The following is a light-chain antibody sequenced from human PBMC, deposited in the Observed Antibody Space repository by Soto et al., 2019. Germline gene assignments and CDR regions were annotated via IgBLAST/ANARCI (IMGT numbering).Light chain of an antibody. CDR2: LEGTGSY. CDR1: RGHSSYI. CDR3: ETWDSDTRV. V-gene: IGLV4-60*02. Sequence: QPVLPQSSSASASLGSSVKLTCTLRRGHSSYIIAWHQKQPGKAPRYLMKLEGTGSYHKGSGVPGRFSGSGSGADRYLTISNLQFEDEADYYCETWDSDTRVFGGGTKLTVL. J-gene: IGLJ3*02.